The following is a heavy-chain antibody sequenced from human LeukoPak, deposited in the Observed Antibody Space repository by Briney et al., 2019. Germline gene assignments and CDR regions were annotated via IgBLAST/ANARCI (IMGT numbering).Heavy chain of an antibody. J-gene: IGHJ6*02. CDR1: GFTFSSYA. D-gene: IGHD6-13*01. CDR2: ISYDGSNK. CDR3: AREMGYSSSWYSVYYYYGMDV. V-gene: IGHV3-30-3*01. Sequence: GRSLRLSCAASGFTFSSYAMHWVRQAPGKGLEWVAVISYDGSNKYYADSVKGRFTISRDNSKNTLYLQMNSLRAEDTAVYYCAREMGYSSSWYSVYYYYGMDVWGQGTTVTVSS.